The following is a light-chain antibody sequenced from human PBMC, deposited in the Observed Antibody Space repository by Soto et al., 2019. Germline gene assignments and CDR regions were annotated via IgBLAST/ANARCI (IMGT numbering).Light chain of an antibody. CDR2: SVS. CDR1: QGISSY. V-gene: IGKV1-27*01. J-gene: IGKJ4*01. CDR3: QRTYNAPLT. Sequence: IQVTQTPTSLSASVGDRGTVPCRVSQGISSYLSWYRQKPGRVPSLLIYSVSNLRSGVPSRFSGSGSGTDFTLTVSSLQPEDVATYYDQRTYNAPLTCCGDTKV.